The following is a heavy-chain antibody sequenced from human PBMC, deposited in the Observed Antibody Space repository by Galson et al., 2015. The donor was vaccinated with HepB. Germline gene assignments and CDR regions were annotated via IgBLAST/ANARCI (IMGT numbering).Heavy chain of an antibody. J-gene: IGHJ4*02. CDR2: IKSKTDGGTT. CDR1: GFTFSNAW. D-gene: IGHD3-10*01. V-gene: IGHV3-15*01. Sequence: SLRLSCAASGFTFSNAWMSWVRQAPGKGLEWVGRIKSKTDGGTTDYAAPVKGRFTISRDDSKNTLYLQMNSLETEDTAVYYCTTDPRFGESLYWRQGTLVTVSS. CDR3: TTDPRFGESLY.